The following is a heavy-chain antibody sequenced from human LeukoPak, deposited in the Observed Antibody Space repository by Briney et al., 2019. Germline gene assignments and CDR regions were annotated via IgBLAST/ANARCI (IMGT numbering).Heavy chain of an antibody. CDR3: ASNSYDRSGYEPQDIDY. CDR1: GGSISSISYY. D-gene: IGHD3-22*01. CDR2: IYYSGST. V-gene: IGHV4-39*01. J-gene: IGHJ4*02. Sequence: PSETLSLTCTVSGGSISSISYYWGWIRQPPGKGLEWIGSIYYSGSTYYNPSLKSRVTISVDTSKNQFSLKLSSVTAADTAVYYCASNSYDRSGYEPQDIDYWGQGTLVTVSS.